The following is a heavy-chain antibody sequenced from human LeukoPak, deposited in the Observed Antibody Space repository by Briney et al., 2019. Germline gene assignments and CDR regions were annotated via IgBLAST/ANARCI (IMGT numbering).Heavy chain of an antibody. CDR3: ARQEFWSGYSNWFDP. Sequence: SETLSLTCTVSGGSISSSSYYWGWIRQPPGKGLEWIGSIYYSGSTYYNPSLKSRVTISVDTSKNQCSLKLSSVTAADTAVYYCARQEFWSGYSNWFDPWGQGTLVTVSS. V-gene: IGHV4-39*01. CDR1: GGSISSSSYY. D-gene: IGHD3-3*01. J-gene: IGHJ5*02. CDR2: IYYSGST.